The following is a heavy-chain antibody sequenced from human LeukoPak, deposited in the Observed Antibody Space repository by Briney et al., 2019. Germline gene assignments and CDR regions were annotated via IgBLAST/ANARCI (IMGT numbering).Heavy chain of an antibody. CDR3: ARGSVSRYYGMDV. CDR2: INPSGGST. J-gene: IGHJ6*02. V-gene: IGHV1-46*01. D-gene: IGHD2-8*01. CDR1: RYTFTSYY. Sequence: GASVKVSCKASRYTFTSYYMHWVRQAPGQGLEWMGIINPSGGSTSYAQKFQGRITMTRDTSTSTAYMELSSLRSEDTAVYYCARGSVSRYYGMDVWGQGTTVTVSS.